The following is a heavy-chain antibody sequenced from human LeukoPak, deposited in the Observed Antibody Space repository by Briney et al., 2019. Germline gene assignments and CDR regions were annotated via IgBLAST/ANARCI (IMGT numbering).Heavy chain of an antibody. V-gene: IGHV5-10-1*01. CDR1: GYSFTSYW. CDR2: IDPSDSYT. D-gene: IGHD3-22*01. Sequence: PGGSLRLSCKGSGYSFTSYWITWVRQMPGKGLEWMGTIDPSDSYTNYSPSFQGHVTISADKSISTAYLQWSSLKASDTAMYYCAYAVGDYDSFDYWGQGTLVTVAS. J-gene: IGHJ4*02. CDR3: AYAVGDYDSFDY.